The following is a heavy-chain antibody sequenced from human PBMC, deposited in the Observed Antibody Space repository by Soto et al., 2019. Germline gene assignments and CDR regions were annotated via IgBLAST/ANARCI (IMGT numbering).Heavy chain of an antibody. CDR3: ARDLGLTGYSSSWYYYYYYMDV. D-gene: IGHD6-13*01. V-gene: IGHV3-33*01. CDR1: GFTFSSYG. J-gene: IGHJ6*03. CDR2: IWYDGSNK. Sequence: GGSLRLSCAASGFTFSSYGMHWVRQAPGKGLKWVAVIWYDGSNKYYADSVKGRFTISRDNSKNTLYLQMNSLRAEDTAVYYCARDLGLTGYSSSWYYYYYYMDVWGKGTTVTVSS.